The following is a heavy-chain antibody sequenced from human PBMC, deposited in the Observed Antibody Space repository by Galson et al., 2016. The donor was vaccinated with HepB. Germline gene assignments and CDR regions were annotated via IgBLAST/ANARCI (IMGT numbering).Heavy chain of an antibody. CDR1: GFIFSNYA. CDR2: ISDSAGST. CDR3: AKRYCSGGSCYHVDH. Sequence: SLRLSCAASGFIFSNYAMSWVRQAPGKGLEWVSGISDSAGSTYFADSVKGRFTISRDNSKNTLYLQMNSLRVEDTAVYYCAKRYCSGGSCYHVDHWGQGTLVTVSS. J-gene: IGHJ5*02. D-gene: IGHD2-15*01. V-gene: IGHV3-23*01.